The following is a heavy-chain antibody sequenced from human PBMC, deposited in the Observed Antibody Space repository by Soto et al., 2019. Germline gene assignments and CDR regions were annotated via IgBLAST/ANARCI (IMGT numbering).Heavy chain of an antibody. CDR3: AGTTVVTRGYYYGMDV. J-gene: IGHJ6*02. D-gene: IGHD4-17*01. CDR1: GGTFSSYA. V-gene: IGHV1-69*06. CDR2: IIPIFGTA. Sequence: SVKVSCKASGGTFSSYAISWVRQAPGQGLEWMGGIIPIFGTANYAQKFQGRVTITADKSTSTAYMELSSLRSEDTAVYYCAGTTVVTRGYYYGMDVWGQGTTVTAS.